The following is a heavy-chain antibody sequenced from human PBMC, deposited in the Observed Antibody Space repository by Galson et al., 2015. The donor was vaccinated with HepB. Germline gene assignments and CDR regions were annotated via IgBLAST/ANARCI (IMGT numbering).Heavy chain of an antibody. CDR1: GYTFTRYG. D-gene: IGHD6-13*01. CDR3: ARDAPGIAAAGIGWFDP. CDR2: ISAYNGNT. J-gene: IGHJ5*02. V-gene: IGHV1-18*04. Sequence: SVKVSCKASGYTFTRYGISWVRQAPGQGLEWMGWISAYNGNTNYAQKLQGRVTMTTDTSTSTAYMELRSLRSDDTAVYYCARDAPGIAAAGIGWFDPWGQGTLVTVSS.